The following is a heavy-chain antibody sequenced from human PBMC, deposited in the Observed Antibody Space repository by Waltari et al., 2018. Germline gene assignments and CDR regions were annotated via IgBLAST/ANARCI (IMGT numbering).Heavy chain of an antibody. V-gene: IGHV3-7*01. Sequence: EVQLVESGGNLVQPGGSLRLSCAASGFTFGHYWMSWARQAAGKGLEWGANIKQEGSEKYYVDSVKGRFTISRDNAKNSVYLQMNSLRAEDTAIYYCARHPYSSFDCWGQGTLVIVSS. CDR3: ARHPYSSFDC. CDR1: GFTFGHYW. J-gene: IGHJ4*02. D-gene: IGHD6-13*01. CDR2: IKQEGSEK.